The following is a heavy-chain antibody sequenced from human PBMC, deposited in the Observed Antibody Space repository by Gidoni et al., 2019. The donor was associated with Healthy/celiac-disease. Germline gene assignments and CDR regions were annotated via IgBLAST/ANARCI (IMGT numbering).Heavy chain of an antibody. CDR2: ISGSVGTT. CDR3: ANPPY. CDR1: GFTCSNYA. Sequence: EVHLLASGGGLVQPGGSLSLSCAASGFTCSNYAMSWVRQAPGKGLEWVSVISGSVGTTYYADSGKGRFTISRDNSKNTLYLQMNSLRAEDTAVYYCANPPYWGQGTLVTVSS. V-gene: IGHV3-23*01. J-gene: IGHJ4*02.